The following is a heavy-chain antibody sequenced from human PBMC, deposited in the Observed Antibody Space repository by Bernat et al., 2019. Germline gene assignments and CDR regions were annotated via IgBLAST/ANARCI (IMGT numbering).Heavy chain of an antibody. J-gene: IGHJ4*02. CDR3: ARGFRGGWYAFDY. D-gene: IGHD6-19*01. CDR2: IYPGDSDT. V-gene: IGHV5-51*03. CDR1: GYSFTNYW. Sequence: EVQLVQSGAEVKKPGESLKISCMGSGYSFTNYWIGWVRQMPGKGLEWMGIIYPGDSDTRYGPSFQGQVTISADKSLSTAYLQWGGLKASDTAIYYCARGFRGGWYAFDYWGQGTLVTGSS.